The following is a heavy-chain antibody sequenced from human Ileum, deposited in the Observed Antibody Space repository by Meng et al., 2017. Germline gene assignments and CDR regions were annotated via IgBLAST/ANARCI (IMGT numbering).Heavy chain of an antibody. J-gene: IGHJ4*02. CDR2: IYYGGST. D-gene: IGHD4-17*01. V-gene: IGHV4-39*01. CDR3: ARRAHYGDTPR. CDR1: SGSFTNNNYY. Sequence: QLRLQESGPGLVKPSETLSLTCSVSSGSFTNNNYYWVWIRRPPGKGLEWIGSIYYGGSTYYNPSLKSRVTISVDTSTNQFSLKLISVTAADTAVYYCARRAHYGDTPRWGQGTLVTVSS.